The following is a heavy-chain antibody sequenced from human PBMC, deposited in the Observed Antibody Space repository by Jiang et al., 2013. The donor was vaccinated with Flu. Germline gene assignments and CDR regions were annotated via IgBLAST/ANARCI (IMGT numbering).Heavy chain of an antibody. CDR1: A. CDR2: IRSKANSYAT. Sequence: AMHWVRQASGKGLEXVGRIRSKANSYATAYAASVKGRFTISRDDSKNTAYLQMNSLKTEDTAVYYCTLGAGSSGSYYPDYWGQGTLVTVSS. V-gene: IGHV3-73*01. D-gene: IGHD3-10*01. J-gene: IGHJ4*02. CDR3: TLGAGSSGSYYPDY.